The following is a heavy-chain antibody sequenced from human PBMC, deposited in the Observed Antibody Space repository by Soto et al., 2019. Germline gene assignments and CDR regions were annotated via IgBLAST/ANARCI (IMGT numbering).Heavy chain of an antibody. D-gene: IGHD3-16*01. Sequence: PGGSLRLSCAASGFTFSSYAMGWFRQAPGKGLEWVSVIRVIGGITYSADSLKCRFTISRDNSKNILYLQMNSLRAEDTAVYYCAKGITDTGGYYYYSMDVWGQGTAVTVSS. J-gene: IGHJ6*02. CDR1: GFTFSSYA. CDR2: IRVIGGIT. V-gene: IGHV3-23*01. CDR3: AKGITDTGGYYYYSMDV.